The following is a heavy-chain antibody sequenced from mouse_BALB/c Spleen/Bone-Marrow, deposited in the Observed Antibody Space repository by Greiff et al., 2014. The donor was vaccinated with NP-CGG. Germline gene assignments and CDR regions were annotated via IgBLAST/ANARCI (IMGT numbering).Heavy chain of an antibody. CDR3: ARPRYFDY. V-gene: IGHV1-4*02. Sequence: QVQLQQPAAELARPGASVKMSCKASGYTFTSYTIHWVKQRPGQGLEWIGYIYPTSGYTEYNQRFKDKTTLTADKSSSTAYMQLSSLTSEDSAVYYCARPRYFDYWGQGTTLTVSS. J-gene: IGHJ2*01. CDR1: GYTFTSYT. CDR2: IYPTSGYT.